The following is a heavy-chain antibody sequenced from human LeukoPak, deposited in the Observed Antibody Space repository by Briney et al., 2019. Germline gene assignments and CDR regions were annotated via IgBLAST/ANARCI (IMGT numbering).Heavy chain of an antibody. CDR2: ISGSGGST. CDR1: GLTFSSYA. D-gene: IGHD6-19*01. Sequence: GGSLRLSCAASGLTFSSYAMSWVRQAPGKGLEWVSAISGSGGSTYYADSVKGRFTISRDNSKNTLYLQVNSLRAEDTAVYYCAKLSKAGIAVAGRNYWGQGTLVTVSS. CDR3: AKLSKAGIAVAGRNY. J-gene: IGHJ4*02. V-gene: IGHV3-23*01.